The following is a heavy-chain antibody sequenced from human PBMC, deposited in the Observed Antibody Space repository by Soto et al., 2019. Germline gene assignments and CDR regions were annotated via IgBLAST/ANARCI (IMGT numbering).Heavy chain of an antibody. CDR3: ARGRFLDTAEVLDLFDP. D-gene: IGHD5-18*01. CDR1: GNTITRSG. J-gene: IGHJ5*02. CDR2: ANPNSGNT. V-gene: IGHV1-8*01. Sequence: GASVKGFSEGSGNTITRSGIQWGMPATGQGLEWMGWANPNSGNTGYAQKFQCRVTMTRNTSISTAYMELSSLRSEETAVYYCARGRFLDTAEVLDLFDPCGQGTLVTVSS.